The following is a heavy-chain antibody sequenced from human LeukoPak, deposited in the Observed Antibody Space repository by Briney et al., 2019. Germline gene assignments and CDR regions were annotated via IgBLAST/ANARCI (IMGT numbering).Heavy chain of an antibody. Sequence: ASVKVSCKVSGYTLTDLSIHWVRQSPGKGLEWMGGFDPEDGERIYAQKFQGRVTTTEDTSTDTAFMALSSLRSEDTAVYYCATGYTTMTVDYLDNWGQGTLVTVSS. CDR1: GYTLTDLS. V-gene: IGHV1-24*01. D-gene: IGHD1-1*01. J-gene: IGHJ4*02. CDR3: ATGYTTMTVDYLDN. CDR2: FDPEDGER.